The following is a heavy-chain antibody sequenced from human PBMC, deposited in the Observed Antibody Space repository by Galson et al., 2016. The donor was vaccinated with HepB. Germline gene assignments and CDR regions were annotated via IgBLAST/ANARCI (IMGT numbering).Heavy chain of an antibody. CDR1: GGSLSGYW. Sequence: ETLSLTCAVTGGSLSGYWWSWIRQPPGKGLEWVGDVDHSGSTKFNPSLKSRVTISVDTSKNQFSLRLTSVTAADTTLYFCARYSSSWSKYFQLWGRGSQVVVSS. V-gene: IGHV4-34*01. D-gene: IGHD2-15*01. J-gene: IGHJ1*01. CDR3: ARYSSSWSKYFQL. CDR2: VDHSGST.